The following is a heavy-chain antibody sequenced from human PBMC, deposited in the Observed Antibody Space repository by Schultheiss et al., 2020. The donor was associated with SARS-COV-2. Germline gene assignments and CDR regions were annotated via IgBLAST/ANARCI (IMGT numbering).Heavy chain of an antibody. D-gene: IGHD2-2*01. CDR2: ISSSSSYI. Sequence: GGSLRLSCAASGFTVSSNEMSWVRQAPGKGLEWVSSISSSSSYIYYADSVKGRFTISRDNAKNTLYLQMNSLRDEDTAVYYCAKDLLGPQPPFDYWGQGTLVTVSS. CDR1: GFTVSSNE. CDR3: AKDLLGPQPPFDY. J-gene: IGHJ4*02. V-gene: IGHV3-21*04.